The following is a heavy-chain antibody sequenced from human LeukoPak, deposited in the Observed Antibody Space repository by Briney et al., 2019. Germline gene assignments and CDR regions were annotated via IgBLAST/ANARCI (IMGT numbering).Heavy chain of an antibody. J-gene: IGHJ4*02. Sequence: GGSLRLSCAASGFTFSSYAMHWVRQAPGKGLEWVAVISYDGSNKYYADSVKGRFTISRDNSENTLYLQMNSLRAEDTAVYHCAKDSSGWYFDYWGQGTLVTVSS. D-gene: IGHD6-19*01. CDR2: ISYDGSNK. CDR3: AKDSSGWYFDY. V-gene: IGHV3-30-3*01. CDR1: GFTFSSYA.